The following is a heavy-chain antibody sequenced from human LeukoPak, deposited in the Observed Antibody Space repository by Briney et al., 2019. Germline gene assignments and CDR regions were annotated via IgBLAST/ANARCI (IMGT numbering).Heavy chain of an antibody. CDR2: ISWDGRDT. CDR1: GFTFDDYT. Sequence: GGSLRLSCAASGFTFDDYTMYWVRQAPGKGLEWVSLISWDGRDTKYADSVKGRFTTSRDNNKNSLYLQMSSLRLEDSALYYCAKDIGRDGRGHHYLDYWGQGTLVTVSS. D-gene: IGHD5-24*01. V-gene: IGHV3-43*01. CDR3: AKDIGRDGRGHHYLDY. J-gene: IGHJ4*02.